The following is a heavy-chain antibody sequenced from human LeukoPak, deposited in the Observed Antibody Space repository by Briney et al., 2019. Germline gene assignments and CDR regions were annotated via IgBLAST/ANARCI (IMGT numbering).Heavy chain of an antibody. CDR2: ISGYNGDT. Sequence: ASVKVSCRASGYTFSDYGVSWVRRAPGQGLEWVAWISGYNGDTKYTEMFKGRVTLTTDTSTSTAYMELRSLRSDDTAVYFCARSSGRYSNVWGQGTLVIVSS. J-gene: IGHJ4*02. V-gene: IGHV1-18*04. CDR1: GYTFSDYG. CDR3: ARSSGRYSNV. D-gene: IGHD1-26*01.